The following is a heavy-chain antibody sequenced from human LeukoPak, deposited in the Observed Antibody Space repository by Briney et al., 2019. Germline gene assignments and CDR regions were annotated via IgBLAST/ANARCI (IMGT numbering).Heavy chain of an antibody. CDR2: IYYSGST. CDR3: ARENRSVVRGSWFDP. V-gene: IGHV4-39*07. Sequence: SETLSLTCTVSGGSISSSSYYWGWIRQPPGKGLEWIGSIYYSGSTYYNPSLKSRVTISVDTSKNQFSLKLSSVTAADTAVYYCARENRSVVRGSWFDPWGQGTLVTVSS. CDR1: GGSISSSSYY. J-gene: IGHJ5*02. D-gene: IGHD3-10*01.